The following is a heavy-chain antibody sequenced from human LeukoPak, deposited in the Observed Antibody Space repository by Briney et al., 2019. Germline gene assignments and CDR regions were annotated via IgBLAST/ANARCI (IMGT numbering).Heavy chain of an antibody. CDR3: ATSPRYKQQLGYFDY. CDR1: GFTFSNYA. Sequence: PGGSLRLSCAASGFTFSNYAIHWVRQAPGKGLEWVAVISYDGSNKYYADSVKGRFTISRDNSKNTLYLQMNSLRAEDTAVYYCATSPRYKQQLGYFDYWGQGTLVTVSS. D-gene: IGHD6-13*01. V-gene: IGHV3-30-3*01. J-gene: IGHJ4*02. CDR2: ISYDGSNK.